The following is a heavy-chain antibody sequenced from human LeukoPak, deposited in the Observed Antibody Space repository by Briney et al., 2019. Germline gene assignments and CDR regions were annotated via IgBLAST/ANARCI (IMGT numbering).Heavy chain of an antibody. Sequence: GGSLRLSCAASGFTFSTYAMHWVRQAPGKGLEWVAMIWYNGKNKHYADSVKGRFTISRDNAKSSLYLQMNSLRAEDTAVYYCARVPALRYFDWLPDYWGQGTLVTVSS. CDR2: IWYNGKNK. CDR1: GFTFSTYA. CDR3: ARVPALRYFDWLPDY. D-gene: IGHD3-9*01. V-gene: IGHV3-33*01. J-gene: IGHJ4*02.